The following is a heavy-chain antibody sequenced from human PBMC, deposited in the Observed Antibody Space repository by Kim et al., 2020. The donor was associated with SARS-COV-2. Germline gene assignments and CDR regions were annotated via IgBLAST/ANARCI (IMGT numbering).Heavy chain of an antibody. J-gene: IGHJ4*02. CDR2: ISWNSGSI. Sequence: GGSLRLSCAASGFTFDDYAMHWVRQAPGKGLEWGSGISWNSGSIGYADSVKGRFTISRDNAKNSLYLQMNSLEAEDTALYYCENAVWFGEPHFEYWGQGT. D-gene: IGHD3-10*01. V-gene: IGHV3-9*01. CDR1: GFTFDDYA. CDR3: ENAVWFGEPHFEY.